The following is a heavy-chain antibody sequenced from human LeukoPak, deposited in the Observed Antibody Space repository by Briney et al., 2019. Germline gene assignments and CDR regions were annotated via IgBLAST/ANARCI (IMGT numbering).Heavy chain of an antibody. V-gene: IGHV1-18*01. Sequence: ASVKVSCKASGYTFTSYGISWVRQAPGQGLEWTGWISAYNGNTNYAQKLQGRVTMTRDTSISTAYMELSRLRSDDTAVYYCARDPHMGRKNIVVVVAATGVDWGQGTLVTVSS. J-gene: IGHJ4*02. D-gene: IGHD2-15*01. CDR1: GYTFTSYG. CDR3: ARDPHMGRKNIVVVVAATGVD. CDR2: ISAYNGNT.